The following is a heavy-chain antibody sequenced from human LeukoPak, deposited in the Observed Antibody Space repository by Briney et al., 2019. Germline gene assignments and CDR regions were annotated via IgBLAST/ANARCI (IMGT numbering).Heavy chain of an antibody. CDR1: GFTFSSHA. D-gene: IGHD6-19*01. J-gene: IGHJ1*01. Sequence: GGSLRLSCAASGFTFSSHAMGWVRQAPGKGLEWVSTISGGGGSTYYADSVKGRFTISRDNSKNTLYLQMNSLRAEDTAVYYCAKSQTYSSGWYPPPNEYFQHWGQGTLVTVSS. CDR2: ISGGGGST. V-gene: IGHV3-23*01. CDR3: AKSQTYSSGWYPPPNEYFQH.